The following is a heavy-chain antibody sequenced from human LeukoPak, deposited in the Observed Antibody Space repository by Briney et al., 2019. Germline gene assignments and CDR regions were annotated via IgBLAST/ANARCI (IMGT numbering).Heavy chain of an antibody. CDR1: GFTFSDNY. V-gene: IGHV3-11*04. D-gene: IGHD1-1*01. CDR3: ARDPKTVRI. J-gene: IGHJ4*01. CDR2: ISGNGGVI. Sequence: GGSLRLSCAASGFTFSDNYMTWVRQAPGQGLEWLSYISGNGGVIQYADSVKGRFTISRDNAKNLLYPQMDGLRVEDTAIYYCARDPKTVRIWGQGTLVTVSS.